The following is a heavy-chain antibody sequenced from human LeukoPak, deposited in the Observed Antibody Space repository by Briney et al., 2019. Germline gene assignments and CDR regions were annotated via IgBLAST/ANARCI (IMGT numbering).Heavy chain of an antibody. D-gene: IGHD3-10*01. V-gene: IGHV4-59*01. J-gene: IGHJ4*02. CDR3: ARGLYYGSGSYYFDY. CDR2: IYYSGST. CDR1: GGSISSYY. Sequence: PSETLSLTCTVSGGSISSYYWSWIRQPRGKGLEWVGYIYYSGSTNYNPSLKSRVTISVDTSKNQFSLKLSSVTAADTAVYYCARGLYYGSGSYYFDYWGQGTLVSVSS.